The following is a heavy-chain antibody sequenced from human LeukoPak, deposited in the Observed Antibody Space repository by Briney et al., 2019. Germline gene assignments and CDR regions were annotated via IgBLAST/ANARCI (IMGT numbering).Heavy chain of an antibody. CDR2: IGISSGNT. J-gene: IGHJ4*02. Sequence: GGSLRVSCAASGFTFSDYSMNWVRQAPGKGLEWISYIGISSGNTKYADSVKGRFTVSGDNAKSSLYLQMNSLRVEDTAVYYCARDYNYAFDSWGQGTLVTVSS. D-gene: IGHD1-1*01. V-gene: IGHV3-48*04. CDR3: ARDYNYAFDS. CDR1: GFTFSDYS.